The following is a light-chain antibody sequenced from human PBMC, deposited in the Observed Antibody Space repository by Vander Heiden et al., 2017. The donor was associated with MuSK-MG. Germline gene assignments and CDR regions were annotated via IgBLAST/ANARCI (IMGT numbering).Light chain of an antibody. Sequence: QSALTQPRSVSCLPGMSVTISCTGTSSDVGGYNYVSWYQQHPGKAPKLMIYDVSKRPSGVPDRFSVSKSGNTASLTISGFQAEDEADYYCCSYAGIYVVFGGGTKLTVL. CDR1: SSDVGGYNY. CDR3: CSYAGIYVV. J-gene: IGLJ2*01. CDR2: DVS. V-gene: IGLV2-11*01.